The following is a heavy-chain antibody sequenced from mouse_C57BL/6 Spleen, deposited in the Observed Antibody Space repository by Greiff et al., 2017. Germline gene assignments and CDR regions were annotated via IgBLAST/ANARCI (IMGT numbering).Heavy chain of an antibody. CDR1: GYTFTSYW. Sequence: VQLQQPGAELVRPGSSVKLSCKASGYTFTSYWMHWVKQRPIQGLEWIGNIDPSDSETHYNQKFKDKATLTVDKSSSTAYMQLSSLTSEDSAVYYCAIDYDGGYYAMDYWGQGTSVTVSS. CDR3: AIDYDGGYYAMDY. D-gene: IGHD2-4*01. CDR2: IDPSDSET. V-gene: IGHV1-52*01. J-gene: IGHJ4*01.